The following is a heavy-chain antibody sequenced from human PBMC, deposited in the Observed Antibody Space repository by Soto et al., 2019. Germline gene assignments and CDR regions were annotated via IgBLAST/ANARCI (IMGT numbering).Heavy chain of an antibody. CDR3: AKDKDYYDSSGALDV. J-gene: IGHJ6*02. CDR1: GFTFDDYT. CDR2: ISWDGGST. V-gene: IGHV3-43*01. Sequence: GGSLRLSCAASGFTFDDYTMHWVRQAPGKGLEWVSLISWDGGSTYYADSVKGRFTISGDNSKNSLYLQMNSLRTEDTALYYCAKDKDYYDSSGALDVWGQGTTVTVSS. D-gene: IGHD3-22*01.